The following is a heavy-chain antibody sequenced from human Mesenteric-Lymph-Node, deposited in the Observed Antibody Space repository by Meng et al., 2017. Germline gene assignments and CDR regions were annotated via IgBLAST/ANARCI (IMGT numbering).Heavy chain of an antibody. CDR1: GFTFSSYA. V-gene: IGHV3-30*01. CDR2: ISYDGSNK. Sequence: GESLKISCAASGFTFSSYAMHWVRQAPGKGLEWVAVISYDGSNKYYADSVKGRFTISRDNSKNTLSLQMNSLRVDDTAVYYCARLYSGSVDYWGQGTLVTVSS. CDR3: ARLYSGSVDY. J-gene: IGHJ4*02. D-gene: IGHD1-26*01.